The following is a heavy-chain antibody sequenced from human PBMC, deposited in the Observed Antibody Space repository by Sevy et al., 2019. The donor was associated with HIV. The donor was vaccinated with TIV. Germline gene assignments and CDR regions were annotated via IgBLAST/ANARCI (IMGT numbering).Heavy chain of an antibody. CDR1: GYSFTSYW. V-gene: IGHV5-51*01. CDR2: IYPGDSDT. D-gene: IGHD3-9*01. Sequence: GESLKISCKGSGYSFTSYWIGWVRQMPGKGLEWMGIIYPGDSDTRYSPSFQGQVTISADKSISTAYLQWSSLKASDTAMDYCARKYYDILTGYYRFDPWGQGTLVTVSS. CDR3: ARKYYDILTGYYRFDP. J-gene: IGHJ5*02.